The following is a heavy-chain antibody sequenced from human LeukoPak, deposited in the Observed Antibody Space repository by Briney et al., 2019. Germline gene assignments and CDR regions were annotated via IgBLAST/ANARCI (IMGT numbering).Heavy chain of an antibody. J-gene: IGHJ5*02. Sequence: GGSLRLSRAASGFTFNSYWMHWVHQAPGKGLVWVSRISSDGSSTSYADSVKGRFTIPRDNAKNTLYLQMNSLRAEDTAVYYCARAGVVLWFGEDDWFDPWGQGTLATVSS. CDR1: GFTFNSYW. CDR3: ARAGVVLWFGEDDWFDP. CDR2: ISSDGSST. D-gene: IGHD3-10*01. V-gene: IGHV3-74*01.